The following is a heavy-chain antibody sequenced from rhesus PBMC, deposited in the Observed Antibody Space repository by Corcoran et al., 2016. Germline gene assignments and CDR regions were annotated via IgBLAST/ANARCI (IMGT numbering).Heavy chain of an antibody. Sequence: QVQLQESGPGLVKPSETLSLTCAVAGGSISGYYYWSWIRQHPGKGLEWIGSSYGSGGSNYLNPSLKSRVTLSVDTSKNQFSLKLSSVTAADTAVYYCAGLAAAGTVDYWGQGVLVTVSS. V-gene: IGHV4S14*01. CDR1: GGSISGYYY. D-gene: IGHD6-25*01. J-gene: IGHJ4*01. CDR2: SYGSGGSN. CDR3: AGLAAAGTVDY.